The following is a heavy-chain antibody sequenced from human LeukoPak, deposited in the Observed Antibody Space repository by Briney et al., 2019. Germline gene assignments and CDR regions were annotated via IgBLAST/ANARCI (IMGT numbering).Heavy chain of an antibody. CDR3: AKDTRHQYSSSSPFDY. CDR1: GFTFDDYA. V-gene: IGHV3-9*03. J-gene: IGHJ4*02. CDR2: ISWNSGSI. Sequence: GGSLRLSCAASGFTFDDYAMHWVRQAPGKGLEWVSGISWNSGSIGYADSVKGRFTISRDNAKNSLYLQMNSLRAEDMALYYCAKDTRHQYSSSSPFDYWGQGTLVTVSS. D-gene: IGHD6-6*01.